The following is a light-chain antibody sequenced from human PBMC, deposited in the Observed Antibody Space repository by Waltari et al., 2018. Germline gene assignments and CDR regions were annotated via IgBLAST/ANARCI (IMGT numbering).Light chain of an antibody. CDR2: EVN. CDR1: SSDIGSSNR. V-gene: IGLV2-23*02. Sequence: QSALTQSASVSGSPGQSITISCTGTSSDIGSSNRASWYQQHPGKAPKLMIYEVNKRPSGGPNHFSGSKSGNTASLTISGLQAEDEADYYCCSYAGTSTLVFGGGTKLTVL. J-gene: IGLJ2*01. CDR3: CSYAGTSTLV.